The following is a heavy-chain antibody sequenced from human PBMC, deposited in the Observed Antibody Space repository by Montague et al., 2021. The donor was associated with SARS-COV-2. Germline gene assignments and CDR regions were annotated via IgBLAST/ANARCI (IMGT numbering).Heavy chain of an antibody. Sequence: GSTNYNPSLKSRVTISVDTSKNQFSLKLSSVTAADTAVCYCASSGWYQGWFDPWGQGILVTVSS. CDR2: GST. J-gene: IGHJ5*02. V-gene: IGHV4-59*01. CDR3: ASSGWYQGWFDP. D-gene: IGHD6-19*01.